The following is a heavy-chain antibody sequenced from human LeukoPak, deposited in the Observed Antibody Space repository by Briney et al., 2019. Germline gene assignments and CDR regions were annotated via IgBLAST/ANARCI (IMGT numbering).Heavy chain of an antibody. D-gene: IGHD3-9*01. J-gene: IGHJ6*03. CDR2: INPSGGST. Sequence: ASVKVSCKASGYTFTSYYMHWVRQAPGQGLEWMGIINPSGGSTSYAQKFQGRVTMTRDMSTSTVYMELRSLRSEDTAVYYCATHYDILTGPFHYYMDVWGKGTTVTISS. V-gene: IGHV1-46*01. CDR1: GYTFTSYY. CDR3: ATHYDILTGPFHYYMDV.